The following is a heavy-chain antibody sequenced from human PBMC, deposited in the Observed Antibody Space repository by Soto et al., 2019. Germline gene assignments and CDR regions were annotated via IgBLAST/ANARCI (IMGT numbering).Heavy chain of an antibody. CDR2: IRSNAVGT. J-gene: IGHJ6*03. Sequence: EVQLAESGGGLAQPGGSLRLSCTASGFTLSGYAMDWVRQAPGKRLEYVSVIRSNAVGTYYANSVQGRFTISRDNSKNTVYLQMGSLRPEDMAVYYCARRARPDFYYMDVWGKGTTVTVSS. V-gene: IGHV3-64*01. D-gene: IGHD6-6*01. CDR1: GFTLSGYA. CDR3: ARRARPDFYYMDV.